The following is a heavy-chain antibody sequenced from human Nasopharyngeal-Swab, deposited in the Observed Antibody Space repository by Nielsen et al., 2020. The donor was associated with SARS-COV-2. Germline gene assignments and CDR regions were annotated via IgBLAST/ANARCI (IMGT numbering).Heavy chain of an antibody. CDR2: ISYDGSNK. J-gene: IGHJ6*02. Sequence: GGSLRLSCAASGFTFSSYAMHWVRQAPGRGLEWVAVISYDGSNKYYADSVKGRFTISRDNSKNTLYLQMNSLRAEDTAVYYCARDLTGTGYYGMDVWGHGTAVTVSS. CDR1: GFTFSSYA. V-gene: IGHV3-30-3*01. CDR3: ARDLTGTGYYGMDV. D-gene: IGHD1-7*01.